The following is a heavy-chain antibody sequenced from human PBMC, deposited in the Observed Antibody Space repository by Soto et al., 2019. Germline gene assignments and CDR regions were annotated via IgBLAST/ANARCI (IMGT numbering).Heavy chain of an antibody. J-gene: IGHJ6*02. D-gene: IGHD6-13*01. CDR3: AKDTYSSSWTYYYYYYGMDV. CDR2: ISYDGSNK. V-gene: IGHV3-30*18. Sequence: GGSLRLSCAASGFTFSSYGMHWVRQAPGKGLEWVAVISYDGSNKYYADSVKGRFTISRDNSKNTLYLQMNSLRAEDTAVYYCAKDTYSSSWTYYYYYYGMDVWGQGTTVTVSS. CDR1: GFTFSSYG.